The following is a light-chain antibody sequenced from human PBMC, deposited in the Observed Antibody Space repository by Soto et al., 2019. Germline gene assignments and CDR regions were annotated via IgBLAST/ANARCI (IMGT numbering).Light chain of an antibody. CDR1: QSISGF. V-gene: IGKV1-39*01. CDR3: QQSYTVPIT. J-gene: IGKJ5*01. CDR2: AAS. Sequence: DIQMTQSPSSLSASVGDRVIITCRASQSISGFLNWYQQKPGKAPKFLIFAASNLQSDVPSRFSGSGTETEFTLTISSLQLEDFGTYYCQQSYTVPITFGQGTRLEIK.